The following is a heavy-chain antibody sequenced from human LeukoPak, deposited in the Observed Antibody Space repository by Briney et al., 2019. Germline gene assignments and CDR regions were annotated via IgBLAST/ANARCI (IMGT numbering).Heavy chain of an antibody. CDR2: IYHTGST. V-gene: IGHV4-59*12. CDR3: ARRRGIVVVPSAAGPFDY. D-gene: IGHD2-2*01. CDR1: GGSISSYY. Sequence: SETLSLTCTVSGGSISSYYRSWIRQPPGKGLEWIGYIYHTGSTTYNPSLKSRVTISVDTSKNQFSLKLSSVTAADTAVYYCARRRGIVVVPSAAGPFDYWGQGTLVTVSS. J-gene: IGHJ4*02.